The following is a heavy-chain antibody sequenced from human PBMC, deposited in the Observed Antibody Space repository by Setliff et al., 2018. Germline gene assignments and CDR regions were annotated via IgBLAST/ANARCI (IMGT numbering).Heavy chain of an antibody. CDR1: GDSISRSTYY. J-gene: IGHJ4*02. V-gene: IGHV4-39*01. CDR2: VDHSGNT. Sequence: PSETLSLTCTVSGDSISRSTYYWGWIRQSPGKGLDWIGTVDHSGNTSYNPSLKSRVTISVDTSKNQLSLELASVTAADTAVYYCARRDSTGYYGYSFDFWGQGALVTVSS. CDR3: ARRDSTGYYGYSFDF. D-gene: IGHD3-22*01.